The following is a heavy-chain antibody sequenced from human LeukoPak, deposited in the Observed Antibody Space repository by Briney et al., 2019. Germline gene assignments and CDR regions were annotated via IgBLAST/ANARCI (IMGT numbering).Heavy chain of an antibody. Sequence: GGSLRLSCAASGFTFSSYWTSWVRQAPGKGLEWVANIKQDGSEKYYVDSVKGRFTISRDNAKNSLYLQMNSLRAEDTAVYYCARDRPGFYAAAGRGYFDYGGQGTLVTVSS. CDR2: IKQDGSEK. J-gene: IGHJ4*02. V-gene: IGHV3-7*01. CDR1: GFTFSSYW. CDR3: ARDRPGFYAAAGRGYFDY. D-gene: IGHD6-13*01.